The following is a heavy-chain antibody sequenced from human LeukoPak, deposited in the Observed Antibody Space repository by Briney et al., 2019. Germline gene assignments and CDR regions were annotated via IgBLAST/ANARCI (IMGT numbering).Heavy chain of an antibody. J-gene: IGHJ5*02. D-gene: IGHD3-16*01. CDR2: IFSNDEK. CDR1: GFSLSNARMG. CDR3: ARIHLGGPGYNWFDP. V-gene: IGHV2-26*01. Sequence: SGPTLVNPTETLTLTCTVSGFSLSNARMGVRWIRQPPGKALEWLAHIFSNDEKSYSTSLKSRLTISKDTSKSQVVLTMTNMDPVDTATYYCARIHLGGPGYNWFDPWGQGTLVTVSS.